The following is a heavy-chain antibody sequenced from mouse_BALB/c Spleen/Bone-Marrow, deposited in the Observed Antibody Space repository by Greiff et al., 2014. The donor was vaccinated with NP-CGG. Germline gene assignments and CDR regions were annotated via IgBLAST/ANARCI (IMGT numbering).Heavy chain of an antibody. D-gene: IGHD1-2*01. Sequence: VQLVESGAELVKPGASVKLSCKASGYTFTSYWMHWVKQRPGQGLEWIGEINPSIGRTNYNEKFKSKATLTVDKSSSTAYMQLSSLTSEDSAVYYCARPYYGPYFDYWGQGTTLTVSS. CDR1: GYTFTSYW. J-gene: IGHJ2*01. CDR3: ARPYYGPYFDY. V-gene: IGHV1S81*02. CDR2: INPSIGRT.